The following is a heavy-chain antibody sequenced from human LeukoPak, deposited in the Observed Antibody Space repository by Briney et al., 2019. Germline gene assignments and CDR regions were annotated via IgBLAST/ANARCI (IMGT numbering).Heavy chain of an antibody. CDR3: AKDRGTMIVVDPPDY. CDR2: ISYDGSNK. D-gene: IGHD3-22*01. V-gene: IGHV3-30*18. J-gene: IGHJ4*02. Sequence: PGRSLRLSCAASGFTFSSYGMHWDRQAPGKGLEWVAVISYDGSNKYYADSVKGRFTISRDNSKNTLYLQMNSLRAEDTAVYYCAKDRGTMIVVDPPDYWGQGTLVTVSS. CDR1: GFTFSSYG.